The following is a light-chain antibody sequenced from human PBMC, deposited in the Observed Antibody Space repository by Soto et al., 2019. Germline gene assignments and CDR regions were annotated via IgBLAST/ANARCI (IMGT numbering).Light chain of an antibody. V-gene: IGLV1-40*01. CDR1: SSNIGAPYD. CDR3: QSYDSSLSGLYV. Sequence: QSVLTQPPSVSGAPGQRVTISCTGSSSNIGAPYDVHWYQQLPGTAPKLLIYGNSNRPSGVPDRFSGSKSGTSASLAITGLQAEDGADYYCQSYDSSLSGLYVFGTGTKLTVL. J-gene: IGLJ1*01. CDR2: GNS.